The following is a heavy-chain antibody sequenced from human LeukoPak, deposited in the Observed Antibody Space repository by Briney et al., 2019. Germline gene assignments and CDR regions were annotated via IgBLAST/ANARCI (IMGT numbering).Heavy chain of an antibody. J-gene: IGHJ4*02. CDR2: IYYSGST. CDR1: GGSISSSSYY. D-gene: IGHD2-2*02. Sequence: SETLSLTCTVSGGSISSSSYYRGWIRQPPGKGLEWIGSIYYSGSTYYNPSLKGRVTISVDTSKNQFSLKLSSVTAADTAVYYCALVPAAIPYFDYWGQGTLVTVSS. CDR3: ALVPAAIPYFDY. V-gene: IGHV4-39*01.